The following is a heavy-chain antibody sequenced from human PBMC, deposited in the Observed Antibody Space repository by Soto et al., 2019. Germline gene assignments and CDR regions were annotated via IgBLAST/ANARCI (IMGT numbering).Heavy chain of an antibody. CDR3: ARDRLRGYSYGNYYYYGMDV. V-gene: IGHV4-59*06. CDR2: IYYTGST. J-gene: IGHJ6*02. CDR1: GVSSNSYY. Sequence: SETLSLTCTVAGVSSNSYYWSWIRQPPGKGLEWIGQIYYTGSTYYNPSLKSRVTISVDTSKNQFSLKLSSVTAADTAVYYCARDRLRGYSYGNYYYYGMDVWGQGTTVTVSS. D-gene: IGHD5-18*01.